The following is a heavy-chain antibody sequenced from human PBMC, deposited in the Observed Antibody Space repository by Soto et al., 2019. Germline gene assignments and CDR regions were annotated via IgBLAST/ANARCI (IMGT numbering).Heavy chain of an antibody. CDR3: AKVPTPAFEWELEL. J-gene: IGHJ4*02. D-gene: IGHD1-26*01. CDR1: GFTFSSYG. CDR2: ISYDGSNK. V-gene: IGHV3-30*18. Sequence: GGSLRLSCAASGFTFSSYGMHWVRQAPGKGLEWVAVISYDGSNKYYADSVKGRFTISRDNSKNTLYLQMNSLRAEDTAVYYCAKVPTPAFEWELELWGQGTLVTVSS.